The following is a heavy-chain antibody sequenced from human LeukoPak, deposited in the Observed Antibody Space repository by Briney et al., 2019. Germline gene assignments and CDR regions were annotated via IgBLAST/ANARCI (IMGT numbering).Heavy chain of an antibody. V-gene: IGHV1-46*01. CDR3: AREGPSAMGPPDY. CDR1: GYSFTSYY. Sequence: ASVKVSCKASGYSFTSYYIHWVRQAPGQGLEWMGMINPTGGSTNYAQKFQGRITVTRVTSTSTVYMEVSSLRSEDTAVYYCAREGPSAMGPPDYWGQGTLVTVSS. J-gene: IGHJ4*02. CDR2: INPTGGST. D-gene: IGHD2-2*01.